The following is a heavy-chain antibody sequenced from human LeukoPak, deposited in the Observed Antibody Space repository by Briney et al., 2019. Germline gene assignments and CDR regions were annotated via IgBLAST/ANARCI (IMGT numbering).Heavy chain of an antibody. CDR2: ISSSGSTI. CDR3: ARDKQLVRVVAYYYYGMDV. D-gene: IGHD6-6*01. J-gene: IGHJ6*02. Sequence: AGGSLRLSCAASGFTFSDYYMSWIRRAPGKGLEWVSYISSSGSTIYYADSVKGRFTISRDNAKNSLYLQMNSLRAEDTAVYYCARDKQLVRVVAYYYYGMDVWGQGTLVTVSS. CDR1: GFTFSDYY. V-gene: IGHV3-11*01.